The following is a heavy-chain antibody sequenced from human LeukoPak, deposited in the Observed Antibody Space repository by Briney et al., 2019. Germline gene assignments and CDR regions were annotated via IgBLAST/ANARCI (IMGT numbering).Heavy chain of an antibody. J-gene: IGHJ3*02. V-gene: IGHV4-39*07. D-gene: IGHD2-2*01. CDR2: IHYTGST. CDR1: GDSISSGPYF. Sequence: SETLSLTCTVSGDSISSGPYFWGWIRQPPGKGLEWLGNIHYTGSTYYKSSLRSRVTMSVDTSKNQFSLMLRSVTAADTAMYYCARLDGGQLGHCSSTSCNGAFDIWGQGAMVTVSS. CDR3: ARLDGGQLGHCSSTSCNGAFDI.